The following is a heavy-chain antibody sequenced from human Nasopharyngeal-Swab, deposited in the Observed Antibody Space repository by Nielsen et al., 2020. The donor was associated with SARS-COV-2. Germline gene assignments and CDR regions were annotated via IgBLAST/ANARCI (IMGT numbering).Heavy chain of an antibody. CDR3: ARGNQWLVLSDAFDI. CDR1: GYTFTGYY. Sequence: ASVKVSCKASGYTFTGYYMHWVRQAPGQGLEWMGWINPNSDGTNYAQKFQGWVTMTRDTSISTAYMELSRLRSDDTAVYYCARGNQWLVLSDAFDIWGQGTMVTVSS. J-gene: IGHJ3*02. V-gene: IGHV1-2*04. D-gene: IGHD6-19*01. CDR2: INPNSDGT.